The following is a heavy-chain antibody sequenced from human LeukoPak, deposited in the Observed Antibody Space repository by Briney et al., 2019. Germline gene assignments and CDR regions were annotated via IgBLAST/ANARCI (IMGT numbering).Heavy chain of an antibody. CDR1: GGSISSGGYY. CDR2: IYCSGST. V-gene: IGHV4-31*03. CDR3: ARAPGYCSSTSCYRGNGWFDP. D-gene: IGHD2-2*02. J-gene: IGHJ5*02. Sequence: SETLSLTCTVSGGSISSGGYYWSWIRQHPGKGLEWIGYIYCSGSTYYNPSLKSRVTISVDTSKNQFSLKLSSVTAADTAVYYCARAPGYCSSTSCYRGNGWFDPWGQGTLVTVSS.